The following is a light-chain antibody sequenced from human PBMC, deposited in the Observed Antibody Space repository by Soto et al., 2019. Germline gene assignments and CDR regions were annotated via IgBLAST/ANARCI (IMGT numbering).Light chain of an antibody. CDR1: ASDVGAYNF. CDR3: SSFAGSNALV. Sequence: QSALTQPPSASGSPGQSVTISCTGTASDVGAYNFVSWYQQHPGKVPRLIIYEVSKRPPGVPDRFSGSKSDNTASLPVSGLQAEEEADYYCSSFAGSNALVFGGGTKLTVL. CDR2: EVS. J-gene: IGLJ2*01. V-gene: IGLV2-8*01.